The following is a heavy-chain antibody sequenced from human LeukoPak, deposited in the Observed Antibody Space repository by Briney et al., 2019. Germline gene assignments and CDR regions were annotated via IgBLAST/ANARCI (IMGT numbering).Heavy chain of an antibody. J-gene: IGHJ4*02. CDR3: AGGSSGPTTYFDY. Sequence: PGGSLRLSCAASGFTFSNYGMYWVRQAPGKGLECVSAITGDGGTTYYADSVKGRFTISRDNSKNTLYLQMNCLRAEDMAVYYCAGGSSGPTTYFDYWGQGTLVTVSS. V-gene: IGHV3-23*01. D-gene: IGHD3-10*01. CDR1: GFTFSNYG. CDR2: ITGDGGTT.